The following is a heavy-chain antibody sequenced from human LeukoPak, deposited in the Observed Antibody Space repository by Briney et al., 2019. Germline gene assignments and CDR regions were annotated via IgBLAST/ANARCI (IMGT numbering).Heavy chain of an antibody. Sequence: EGSLRLSCAASGFTFNNYWLSWVRQAPGKGLEWVANIKTDGSETYYVDAVKGRFTISRDNAKNSLYLQMNNLRVEDTAVYYCVRNLPGAGYWGQGTLVIVSS. CDR2: IKTDGSET. D-gene: IGHD3-9*01. CDR3: VRNLPGAGY. CDR1: GFTFNNYW. V-gene: IGHV3-7*01. J-gene: IGHJ4*02.